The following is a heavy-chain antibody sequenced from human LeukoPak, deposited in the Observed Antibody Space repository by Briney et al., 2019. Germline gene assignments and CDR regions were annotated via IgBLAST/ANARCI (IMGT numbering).Heavy chain of an antibody. CDR3: ARQVSDYYYHYMDV. CDR1: GGSISTSSYY. CDR2: IYYSGTT. Sequence: SETLSLTGTVSGGSISTSSYYWGWVRQSPGKGLEWIGNIYYSGTTYCNPSLKSRVTISEDTSRNRFSLMLSSVTAADTAIYYCARQVSDYYYHYMDVWGEGTTVIVSS. J-gene: IGHJ6*03. V-gene: IGHV4-39*01.